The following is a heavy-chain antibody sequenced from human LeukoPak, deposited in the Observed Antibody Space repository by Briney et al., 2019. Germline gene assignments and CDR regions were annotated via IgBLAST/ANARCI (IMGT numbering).Heavy chain of an antibody. CDR1: GFTFDDYA. Sequence: PGGSLRLSCAASGFTFDDYAMHWVRQAPGKGLEWVSGISWNGGSIVYADSVKGRFTISRDSAKNSLYLQMNSLRAEDMALYYCAKGYSYGITYYFDYWGQGTLVTVSS. CDR3: AKGYSYGITYYFDY. J-gene: IGHJ4*02. D-gene: IGHD5-18*01. CDR2: ISWNGGSI. V-gene: IGHV3-9*03.